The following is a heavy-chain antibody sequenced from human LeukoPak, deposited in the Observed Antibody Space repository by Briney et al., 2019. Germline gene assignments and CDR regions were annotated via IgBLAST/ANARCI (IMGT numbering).Heavy chain of an antibody. CDR1: GYTFTGYY. CDR2: INPNSGGT. D-gene: IGHD2-21*02. CDR3: ARDVLAYCGGDCYRRPYYFDY. Sequence: ASVKVSCKASGYTFTGYYMHWVRQAPGQGLEWMGWINPNSGGTNYAQKFQGRVTMTRDTSISTAYMELRSLRSDDTAVYYCARDVLAYCGGDCYRRPYYFDYWGQGTLVTVSS. V-gene: IGHV1-2*02. J-gene: IGHJ4*02.